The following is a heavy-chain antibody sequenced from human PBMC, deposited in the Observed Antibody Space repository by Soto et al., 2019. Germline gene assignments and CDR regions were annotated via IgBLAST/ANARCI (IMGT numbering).Heavy chain of an antibody. CDR3: ARDTPGAVVPAATDY. CDR1: GFTFSINS. CDR2: ISSTSSYI. Sequence: GGSLRLSCAASGFTFSINSMCWVRQAPGKGLEWVSSISSTSSYIYYADSVKGRFTISRDNAKSSLYLQMNSLRAEDTAVYYCARDTPGAVVPAATDYWGKGTRVTVSS. V-gene: IGHV3-21*01. J-gene: IGHJ4*02. D-gene: IGHD2-2*01.